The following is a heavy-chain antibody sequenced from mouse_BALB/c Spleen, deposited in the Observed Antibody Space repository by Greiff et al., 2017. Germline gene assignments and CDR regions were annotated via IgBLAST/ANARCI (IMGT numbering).Heavy chain of an antibody. D-gene: IGHD2-14*01. Sequence: VQLQESGAELVKPGASVKLSCTASGFNFKDSYMHWVKQRPEQGLEWIGRIDPANGNTKYDPKFQGKATITADTSSNTAYLQLSSLTSEDTAVYYCASFYYRYGYWGQGTLVTVSA. V-gene: IGHV14-3*02. CDR2: IDPANGNT. CDR3: ASFYYRYGY. CDR1: GFNFKDSY. J-gene: IGHJ3*01.